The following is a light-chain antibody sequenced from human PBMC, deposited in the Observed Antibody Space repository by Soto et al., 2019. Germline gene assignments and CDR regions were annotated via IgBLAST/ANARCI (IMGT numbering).Light chain of an antibody. CDR2: AAS. V-gene: IGKV1-39*01. CDR1: QNIIFY. Sequence: DIQMTQSPSSLSASVGDRVTITCRASQNIIFYLNWYQQKPGEAPKLLIYAASTLQSGVPSRFSGSASGTNFTLTISSLQPEDVGTYYCQQGKSFPLTFGGGTKVDIK. J-gene: IGKJ4*01. CDR3: QQGKSFPLT.